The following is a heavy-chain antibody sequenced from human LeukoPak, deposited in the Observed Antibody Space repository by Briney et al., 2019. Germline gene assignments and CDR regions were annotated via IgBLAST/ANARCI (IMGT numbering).Heavy chain of an antibody. J-gene: IGHJ4*02. CDR1: GGSFSGYY. D-gene: IGHD3-10*01. CDR2: INHSGST. CDR3: VRGRRGGYYYGSGSQAYYFDY. V-gene: IGHV4-34*01. Sequence: LETLSLTCAVYGGSFSGYYWSWIRQPPGKGLEWIGEINHSGSTNYNPSLKSRVTISVDTSKNQFSLKLSSVTAADTAVYYCVRGRRGGYYYGSGSQAYYFDYWGQGTLVTVSS.